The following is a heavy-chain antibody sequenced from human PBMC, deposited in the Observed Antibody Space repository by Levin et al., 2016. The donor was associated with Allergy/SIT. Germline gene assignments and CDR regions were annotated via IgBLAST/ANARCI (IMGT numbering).Heavy chain of an antibody. CDR3: AKDRGDYGIPLMDV. V-gene: IGHV3-23*01. CDR2: ISGSGGST. J-gene: IGHJ6*02. CDR1: GFTFSSYA. Sequence: GESLKISCAASGFTFSSYAMSWVRQAPGKGLEWVSAISGSGGSTYYADSVKGRFTISRDNSKNTLYLQMNSLRAEDTAVYYCAKDRGDYGIPLMDVWGQGTTVTVSS. D-gene: IGHD4-17*01.